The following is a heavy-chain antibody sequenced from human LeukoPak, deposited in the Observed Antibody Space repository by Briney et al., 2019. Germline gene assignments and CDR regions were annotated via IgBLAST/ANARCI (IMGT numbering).Heavy chain of an antibody. D-gene: IGHD3-9*01. V-gene: IGHV3-23*01. J-gene: IGHJ4*02. CDR3: AKWGDYDVLTGYYVSDY. CDR1: GSTFSNYA. Sequence: GASLRLSCAASGSTFSNYAMSWVRQAPGKGLEWVSAITGSGGNTYYADSVKGRFTISRDNSKNTVFLQMNSLRAEDTAVYYCAKWGDYDVLTGYYVSDYWGQGTLVTVSS. CDR2: ITGSGGNT.